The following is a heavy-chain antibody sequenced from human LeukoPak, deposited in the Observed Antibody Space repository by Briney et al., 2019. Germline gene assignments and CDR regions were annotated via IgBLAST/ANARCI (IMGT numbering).Heavy chain of an antibody. J-gene: IGHJ4*02. Sequence: GGSLRLSCAASGFTFSSYAMHWVRQAPGKGLEWVAVISYDGSNKYYADSVKGRFTISRDNSKNTLYLQMNSLRAEDTAVYYCARANNPTIYYFDYWGQGTLVTVSS. CDR1: GFTFSSYA. CDR3: ARANNPTIYYFDY. CDR2: ISYDGSNK. V-gene: IGHV3-30-3*01. D-gene: IGHD3-9*01.